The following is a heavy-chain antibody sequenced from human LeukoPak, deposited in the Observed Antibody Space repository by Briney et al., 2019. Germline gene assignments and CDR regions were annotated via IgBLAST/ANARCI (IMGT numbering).Heavy chain of an antibody. J-gene: IGHJ4*02. CDR1: GFTFSSYT. Sequence: GGSLRLSCAASGFTFSSYTMNWVRQAPGKGLEWVASISISSTYINYADSVKGRFTISRDNAENSLNLQMNNLRPEDTAMYYCARPLFGAISPGYWGQGTLVTVSS. V-gene: IGHV3-21*01. CDR3: ARPLFGAISPGY. D-gene: IGHD3-10*01. CDR2: ISISSTYI.